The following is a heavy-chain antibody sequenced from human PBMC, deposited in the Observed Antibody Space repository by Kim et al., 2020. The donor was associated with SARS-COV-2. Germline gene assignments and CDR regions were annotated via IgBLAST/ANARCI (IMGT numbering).Heavy chain of an antibody. CDR1: GGSFSGYY. V-gene: IGHV4-34*01. CDR2: INHSGST. D-gene: IGHD3-22*01. CDR3: ASYYYDSSGYYYGYFQH. Sequence: SETLSLTCAVYGGSFSGYYWSWIRQPPGKGLEWIGEINHSGSTNYNPSLKSRVTISVDTSKNQFSLKLSSVTAADTAVYYCASYYYDSSGYYYGYFQHWGQGTLVTVSS. J-gene: IGHJ1*01.